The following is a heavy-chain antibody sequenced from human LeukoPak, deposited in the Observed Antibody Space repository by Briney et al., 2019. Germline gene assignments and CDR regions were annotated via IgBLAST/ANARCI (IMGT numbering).Heavy chain of an antibody. CDR3: ARGPYDYGEYIDY. D-gene: IGHD4-17*01. J-gene: IGHJ4*02. CDR1: GFTFSTYR. CDR2: IKDDGSEK. V-gene: IGHV3-7*01. Sequence: PGGSLRLSCAASGFTFSTYRMNWVRQAPGKGLEWLASIKDDGSEKYYVDSVKGRFSISRDNAKNSLSLQMNGLRAEDTAVYYCARGPYDYGEYIDYWGQGTLVTVSS.